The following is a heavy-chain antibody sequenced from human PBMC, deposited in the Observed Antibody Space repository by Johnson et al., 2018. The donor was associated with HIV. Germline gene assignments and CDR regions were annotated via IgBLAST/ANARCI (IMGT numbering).Heavy chain of an antibody. D-gene: IGHD5-18*01. V-gene: IGHV3-30*04. Sequence: VQLVESGGGVVQPGRSLSLSCAASGFTFSSYAMHWVRQAPGKGLEWVAVISYDGSNKYYADSVKGRFTISRDNSKNTLSVQMNSLRAGDTAVYYCASEYSYGSHDAFDIWGQGTMVTVSS. CDR1: GFTFSSYA. J-gene: IGHJ3*02. CDR3: ASEYSYGSHDAFDI. CDR2: ISYDGSNK.